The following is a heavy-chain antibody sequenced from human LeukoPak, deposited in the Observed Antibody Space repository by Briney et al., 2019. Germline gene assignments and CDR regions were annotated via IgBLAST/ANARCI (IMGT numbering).Heavy chain of an antibody. V-gene: IGHV1-2*02. CDR1: GYTFNAYY. Sequence: GASVKVSCKTSGYTFNAYYMHWVRQAPGQGLAWMGWINPNSGGSNYAQKFQGRVTMTRDTAISTAYIEPSRLRSDDTAVYYCARDTQPAIPYYDSSGYYLGAFDIWGQGTMVTVSS. J-gene: IGHJ3*02. CDR3: ARDTQPAIPYYDSSGYYLGAFDI. CDR2: INPNSGGS. D-gene: IGHD3-22*01.